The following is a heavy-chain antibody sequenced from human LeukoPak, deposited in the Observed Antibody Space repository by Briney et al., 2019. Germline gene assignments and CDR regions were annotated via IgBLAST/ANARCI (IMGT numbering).Heavy chain of an antibody. V-gene: IGHV1-2*02. CDR1: GYAFTGNH. J-gene: IGHJ4*02. D-gene: IGHD2-21*02. CDR2: INPNSGGT. Sequence: GASVKVSCKASGYAFTGNHMHWVRQAPGQGLEWMGWINPNSGGTNYAQKFQGRVIMTRDTSISTAYMELSRLGSDDTAVDYCARGGSTDSIHSCGGICYFLDYWGQGTLVTVSS. CDR3: ARGGSTDSIHSCGGICYFLDY.